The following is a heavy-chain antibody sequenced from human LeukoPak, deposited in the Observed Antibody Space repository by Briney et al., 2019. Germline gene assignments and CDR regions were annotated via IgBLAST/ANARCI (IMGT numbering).Heavy chain of an antibody. D-gene: IGHD5-24*01. CDR3: ARGSRRDSGPLDY. CDR1: GGSISSYY. CDR2: IYYSGST. Sequence: PSETLSLTCTVSGGSISSYYWSWIRQPPGKGLEWIGYIYYSGSTNYNPSLKSRVTISVDTSKNQFSLKLSSVTAADTAVYYCARGSRRDSGPLDYWGQGTLVTVSS. J-gene: IGHJ4*02. V-gene: IGHV4-59*01.